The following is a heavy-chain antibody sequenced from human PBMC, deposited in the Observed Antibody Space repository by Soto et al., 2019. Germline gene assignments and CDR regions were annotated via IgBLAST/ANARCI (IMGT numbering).Heavy chain of an antibody. D-gene: IGHD5-18*01. CDR3: VSEGGYGHAYVPYS. CDR1: GFAFSSYG. Sequence: QAQLVESGGGVVQPGRSLRLSCAASGFAFSSYGMHWVRQAPGTGLEWVAVISYDGSLQHYADSVKGRFTISRDNSKNRVLLQMRSLRAEATAVYSCVSEGGYGHAYVPYSWGQGPLVSVSS. V-gene: IGHV3-30*13. CDR2: ISYDGSLQ. J-gene: IGHJ4*02.